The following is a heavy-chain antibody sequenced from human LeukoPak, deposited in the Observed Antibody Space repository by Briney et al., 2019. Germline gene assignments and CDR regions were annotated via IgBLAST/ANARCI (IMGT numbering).Heavy chain of an antibody. V-gene: IGHV3-21*01. D-gene: IGHD3-10*01. Sequence: GGSLRLSCAASGFTFSSDSMNWVRQAPGKGLEWVSSISSSSSYIYYADSVKGRFTISRDNAKNSLYLQMNSLRAEDTAVYYCAREMVRGVIIDYWGQGTLVTVSS. CDR3: AREMVRGVIIDY. J-gene: IGHJ4*02. CDR2: ISSSSSYI. CDR1: GFTFSSDS.